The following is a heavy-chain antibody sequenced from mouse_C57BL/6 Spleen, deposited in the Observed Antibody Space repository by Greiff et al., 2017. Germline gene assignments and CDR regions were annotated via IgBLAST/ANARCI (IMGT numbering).Heavy chain of an antibody. CDR2: INPNNGGT. D-gene: IGHD1-1*02. J-gene: IGHJ4*01. CDR3: ARGRILVADYYAMDY. Sequence: EVQLQQSGPELVKPGASVKIPCKASGYTFTDYNMDWVKQSHGKSLEWIGDINPNNGGTIYNQKFKGKATLTVDKSSSTAYMELRSLTSEDTAVYYCARGRILVADYYAMDYWGQGTSVTVSS. CDR1: GYTFTDYN. V-gene: IGHV1-18*01.